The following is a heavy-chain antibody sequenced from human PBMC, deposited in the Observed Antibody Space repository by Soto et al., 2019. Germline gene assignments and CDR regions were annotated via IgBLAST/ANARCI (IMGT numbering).Heavy chain of an antibody. CDR3: VRRHVSATGIDWFDP. V-gene: IGHV1-3*01. J-gene: IGHJ5*02. D-gene: IGHD6-13*01. CDR2: INAANGDT. CDR1: GYTFTSYG. Sequence: ASVKVSCKASGYTFTSYGIHWVRQAAGQRLEWMGWINAANGDTKYSPKFQGRATITRDTSASTAYMELSSLRSEDTAVYYCVRRHVSATGIDWFDPWGQGTLVTVSS.